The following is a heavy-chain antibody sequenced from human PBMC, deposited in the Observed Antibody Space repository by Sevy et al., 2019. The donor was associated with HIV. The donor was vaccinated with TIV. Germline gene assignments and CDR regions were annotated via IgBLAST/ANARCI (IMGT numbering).Heavy chain of an antibody. CDR2: IRQDGSEN. D-gene: IGHD3-22*01. J-gene: IGHJ2*01. CDR1: GFTFSLFW. Sequence: QLGGSLGLSCAASGFTFSLFWMTWFRQAPGKGREGVANIRQDGSENYYVNSGKGRFTISRDNAKNSLFLQMNSLRAEDTALYFCARAPQWLSYAFDIWGRGTLVTVSS. CDR3: ARAPQWLSYAFDI. V-gene: IGHV3-7*04.